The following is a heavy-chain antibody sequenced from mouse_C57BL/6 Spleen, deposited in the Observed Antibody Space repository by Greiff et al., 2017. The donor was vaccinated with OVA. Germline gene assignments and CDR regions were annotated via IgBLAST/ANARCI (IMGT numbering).Heavy chain of an antibody. J-gene: IGHJ2*01. CDR3: TRRIFYYFDY. Sequence: VQLVESGAELVRPGASVTLSCKASGYTFTDYEMHWVKQTPVHGLEWIGAIDPETGGTAYNQKFKGKAILTADKSSSTAYMELRSLTSEDSAVYYCTRRIFYYFDYWGQGTTLTVSS. CDR1: GYTFTDYE. V-gene: IGHV1-15*01. CDR2: IDPETGGT.